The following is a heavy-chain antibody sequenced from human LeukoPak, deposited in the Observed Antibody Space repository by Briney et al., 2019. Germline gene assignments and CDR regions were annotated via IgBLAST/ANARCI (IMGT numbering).Heavy chain of an antibody. CDR3: AKEDASCSSTSCPIDY. V-gene: IGHV3-30*02. D-gene: IGHD2-2*01. CDR1: GFTFSSYG. Sequence: GGSLRLSCAASGFTFSSYGMHWVRQAPGKGLEWVAFIRYDGSNKYYADSVKGRFTISRDNSKNTLYLQMNSLRAEDTAVYYCAKEDASCSSTSCPIDYWGQGTLVTVSS. J-gene: IGHJ4*02. CDR2: IRYDGSNK.